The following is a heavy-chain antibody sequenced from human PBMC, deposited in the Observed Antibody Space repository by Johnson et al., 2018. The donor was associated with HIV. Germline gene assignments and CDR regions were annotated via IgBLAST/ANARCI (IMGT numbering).Heavy chain of an antibody. Sequence: QEQLVESGGGVVQPGRSLRLSCAASGFSFSSYPMHWVRQAPGKGLEWVAVTTYDGTNKYYADSVKGRFTISRDNSKNTLYLQMNSLRAEDTAVYYCAKSERAAAVPDAFDIWGQGTMVTVSS. D-gene: IGHD6-13*01. CDR2: TTYDGTNK. CDR1: GFSFSSYP. CDR3: AKSERAAAVPDAFDI. V-gene: IGHV3-30*04. J-gene: IGHJ3*02.